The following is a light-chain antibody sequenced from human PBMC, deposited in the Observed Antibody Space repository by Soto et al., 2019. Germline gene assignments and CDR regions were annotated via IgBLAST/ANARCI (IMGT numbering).Light chain of an antibody. CDR1: SSDVGGYNY. CDR3: SSYTSSSTLEV. J-gene: IGLJ2*01. Sequence: QPVLTQPASVSGSPGQSITISCTGTSSDVGGYNYVSWYQQHPGKAPKLMIYDVSNRPSGVSNRFSGSKSGNTASLTISGLQAEDEADYYCSSYTSSSTLEVFGGGTKLT. CDR2: DVS. V-gene: IGLV2-14*01.